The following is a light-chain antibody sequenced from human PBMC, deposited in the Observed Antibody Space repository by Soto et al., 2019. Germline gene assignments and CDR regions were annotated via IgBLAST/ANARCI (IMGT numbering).Light chain of an antibody. Sequence: DIQLTQSPSSLSASVGDRVSVSCRASQPISSYLNWYQQKPGKAPKLLIYAASSLQSGVPSRYSGSGSGTDFTLTISSLQPEDFATYYCQQSYSTPWTFGQGTKVDIK. J-gene: IGKJ1*01. CDR2: AAS. CDR3: QQSYSTPWT. CDR1: QPISSY. V-gene: IGKV1-39*01.